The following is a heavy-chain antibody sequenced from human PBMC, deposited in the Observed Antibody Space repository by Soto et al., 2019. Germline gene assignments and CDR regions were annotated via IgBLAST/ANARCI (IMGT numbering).Heavy chain of an antibody. D-gene: IGHD3-16*02. Sequence: ASVKVSCKASGYTFTGYAMHWVRQAPGQRLEWMGWINAGNGNTKYSQKFQGRVTITRDTSASTAYMELSSLRSEDTAVYYCAKGCYSYDSANSDHWGQGTLVTVSS. J-gene: IGHJ4*02. CDR2: INAGNGNT. CDR3: AKGCYSYDSANSDH. V-gene: IGHV1-3*01. CDR1: GYTFTGYA.